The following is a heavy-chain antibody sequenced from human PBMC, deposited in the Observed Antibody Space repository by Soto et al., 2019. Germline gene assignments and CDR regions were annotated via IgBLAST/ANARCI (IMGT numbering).Heavy chain of an antibody. CDR3: AKGKTALRFLEWPQRVYGMDV. J-gene: IGHJ6*02. CDR1: GFTVSSYA. CDR2: IIGSGGST. D-gene: IGHD3-3*01. Sequence: GGSLRLSCAASGFTVSSYAMSWVRQAPGKGQEWVSAIIGSGGSTYYADSVKGRFTISRDNSKNTLYLQMNSLRAEDTAVYYCAKGKTALRFLEWPQRVYGMDVWGQGTTVTVSS. V-gene: IGHV3-23*01.